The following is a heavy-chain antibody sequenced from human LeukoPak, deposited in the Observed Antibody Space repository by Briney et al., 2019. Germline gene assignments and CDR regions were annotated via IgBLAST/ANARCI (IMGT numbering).Heavy chain of an antibody. J-gene: IGHJ6*03. CDR2: IIPILGIA. CDR3: ARDPVHSSGWFAVSYYYMDV. Sequence: PGGSLRLSCAASGGTFSSYAISWVRQAPGQGLEWMGGIIPILGIANYAQKFQGRVTITADKSTSTAYMELSSLRSEDTAVYYCARDPVHSSGWFAVSYYYMDVWGKGTTVTVSS. V-gene: IGHV1-69*10. CDR1: GGTFSSYA. D-gene: IGHD6-19*01.